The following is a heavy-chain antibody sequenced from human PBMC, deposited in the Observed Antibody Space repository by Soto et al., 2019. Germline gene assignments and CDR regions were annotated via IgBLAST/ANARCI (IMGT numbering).Heavy chain of an antibody. CDR1: GFTFSGYE. J-gene: IGHJ6*02. Sequence: DVQLVESGGGSVQPGGSLRLSCAASGFTFSGYEMNWVRQAPGKGLEWISYISGSGTTIYYADSVKGRFTISRDNAKKSLYLQINSLRAEDTAVYYCAREVTVFGVIIPTPMDVWGQGTTFTVSS. D-gene: IGHD3-3*01. CDR3: AREVTVFGVIIPTPMDV. V-gene: IGHV3-48*03. CDR2: ISGSGTTI.